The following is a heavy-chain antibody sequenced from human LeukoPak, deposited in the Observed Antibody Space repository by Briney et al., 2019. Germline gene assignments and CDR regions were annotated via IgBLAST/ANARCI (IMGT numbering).Heavy chain of an antibody. D-gene: IGHD3-3*01. CDR3: ARDKLIFGVVHDGLGYYYYGMDV. CDR2: IYTSGST. J-gene: IGHJ6*02. V-gene: IGHV4-61*02. Sequence: SQTLSLTCTVSGGPISSGSYYWSWIRQPAGKGLEWIGRIYTSGSTNYSPSLKSRVTISVDTSKNQFSLKLSSVTAADTAVYYCARDKLIFGVVHDGLGYYYYGMDVWGQGTTVTVSS. CDR1: GGPISSGSYY.